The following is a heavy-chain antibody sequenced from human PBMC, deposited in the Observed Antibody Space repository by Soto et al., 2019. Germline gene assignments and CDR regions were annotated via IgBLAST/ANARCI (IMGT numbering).Heavy chain of an antibody. D-gene: IGHD3-22*01. J-gene: IGHJ4*02. CDR3: ASNQDFYDSSGYYY. Sequence: SETLSLTCGVYGGSFSDYSWTWIRQPPGKGLEWIGEIYHSGSTNYNPSLKSRVTISMDKSKNQFSLKLNSVTAADTAVYYCASNQDFYDSSGYYYWGQGTLVTVSS. CDR1: GGSFSDYS. V-gene: IGHV4-34*01. CDR2: IYHSGST.